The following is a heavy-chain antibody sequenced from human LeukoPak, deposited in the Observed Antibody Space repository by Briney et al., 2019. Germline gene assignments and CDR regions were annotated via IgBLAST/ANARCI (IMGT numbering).Heavy chain of an antibody. J-gene: IGHJ6*02. CDR2: ISAYNGNT. CDR3: ARDKDSSSWPTYYYYYYGVDV. D-gene: IGHD6-13*01. V-gene: IGHV1-18*01. Sequence: ASVKVSCKASGYTFTSYGISWVRQAPGQGLEWMGWISAYNGNTNYAQKLQGRVTMTTDTSTSTAYMELRSLRSDDTAVYYCARDKDSSSWPTYYYYYYGVDVWGQGTTVTVSS. CDR1: GYTFTSYG.